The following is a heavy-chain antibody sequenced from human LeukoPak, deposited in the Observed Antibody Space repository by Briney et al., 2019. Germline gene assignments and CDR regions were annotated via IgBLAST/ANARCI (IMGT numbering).Heavy chain of an antibody. J-gene: IGHJ3*02. CDR1: GGSISSGDYY. V-gene: IGHV4-61*02. D-gene: IGHD6-13*01. Sequence: PSETLSLTCTVSGGSISSGDYYWNWIRQPAGKGLEWIGRIYTSGTTNYNPSLKSRVTISVDTSKNQFSLKLSSVTAADTAVYYCARVSSNNWYNERGAFDIWGQGTMVTVSS. CDR3: ARVSSNNWYNERGAFDI. CDR2: IYTSGTT.